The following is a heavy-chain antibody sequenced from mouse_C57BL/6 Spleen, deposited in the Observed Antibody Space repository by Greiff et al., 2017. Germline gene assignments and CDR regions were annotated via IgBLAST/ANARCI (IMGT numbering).Heavy chain of an antibody. CDR2: INPNNGGT. CDR1: GYTFTDYY. D-gene: IGHD4-1*01. Sequence: VQLQQSGPELVKPGASVKISCKASGYTFTDYYMNWVKQSHGKSLEWIGDINPNNGGTSYNQKFKGKATLTVDKSSSTAYMELRSLTSEDSAVYYCARPLLTGLYAMDYWGQGTSVTVSS. CDR3: ARPLLTGLYAMDY. J-gene: IGHJ4*01. V-gene: IGHV1-26*01.